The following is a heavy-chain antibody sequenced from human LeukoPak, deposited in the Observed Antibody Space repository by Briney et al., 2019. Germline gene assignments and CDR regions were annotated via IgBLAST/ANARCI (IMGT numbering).Heavy chain of an antibody. Sequence: ASVKVSCKASGYTFTGYYMHWVRQAPGQGLEWMGWINPNSGGTNYAQKFQGRVTMTRDTSISTAYMELSRLRSDDTAVYYCARVGYTHYYYYYMDVWGKGTTVTISS. V-gene: IGHV1-2*02. CDR1: GYTFTGYY. D-gene: IGHD3-16*02. CDR2: INPNSGGT. CDR3: ARVGYTHYYYYYMDV. J-gene: IGHJ6*03.